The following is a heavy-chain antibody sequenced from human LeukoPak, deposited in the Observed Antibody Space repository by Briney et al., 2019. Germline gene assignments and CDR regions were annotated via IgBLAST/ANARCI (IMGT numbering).Heavy chain of an antibody. V-gene: IGHV4-38-2*02. CDR3: ARATVTSYYFDY. D-gene: IGHD4-17*01. J-gene: IGHJ4*02. Sequence: PSETLSLTCTVSGYSISSGYYWGWIRQPPGKGLEWIGSIYHSGSTYYNPSLKSRVTIPVDTSKNQFSLKLSSVTAADTAVYYCARATVTSYYFDYWGQGTLVTVSS. CDR1: GYSISSGYY. CDR2: IYHSGST.